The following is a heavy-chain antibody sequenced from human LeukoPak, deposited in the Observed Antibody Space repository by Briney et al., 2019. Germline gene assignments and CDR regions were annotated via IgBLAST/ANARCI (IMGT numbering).Heavy chain of an antibody. CDR2: IVVGSGNT. CDR3: AAASGYYDSSGYILDY. Sequence: ASVKVSCKASGFTFTSSAMQWVRQARGQRLEWIGWIVVGSGNTNYAQKFQERVTITRDMSTSTAYMELSSLRSEDTAVYYCAAASGYYDSSGYILDYWGRGTLVTVSS. D-gene: IGHD3-22*01. V-gene: IGHV1-58*02. J-gene: IGHJ4*02. CDR1: GFTFTSSA.